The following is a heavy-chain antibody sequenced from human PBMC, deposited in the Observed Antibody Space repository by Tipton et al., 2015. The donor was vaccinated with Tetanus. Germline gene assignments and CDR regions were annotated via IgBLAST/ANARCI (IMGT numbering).Heavy chain of an antibody. Sequence: TLSLTCTVSGGSISSYYWSWIRQPAGKGLEWIGRIYSSGSTHYNPSLKSRVTMSLDTSKNQFSLKLNSVTAADTAVYYCARDPREDVDTAMVTGYWGQGTLVTVSS. CDR1: GGSISSYY. J-gene: IGHJ4*02. D-gene: IGHD5-18*01. CDR2: IYSSGST. V-gene: IGHV4-4*07. CDR3: ARDPREDVDTAMVTGY.